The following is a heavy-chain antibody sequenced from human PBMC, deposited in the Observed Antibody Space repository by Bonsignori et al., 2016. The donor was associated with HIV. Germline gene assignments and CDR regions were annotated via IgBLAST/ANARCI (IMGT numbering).Heavy chain of an antibody. D-gene: IGHD3-22*01. J-gene: IGHJ3*02. V-gene: IGHV3-23*01. CDR2: ISGGSGSP. Sequence: WIRQPPGKGLEWVSSISGGSGSPDHADSVKGRFTITRDNSKNTLYLQIKTLRVEDTATYYCAKRSSYDKSASSDDALDIWGQGTVVTVSS. CDR3: AKRSSYDKSASSDDALDI.